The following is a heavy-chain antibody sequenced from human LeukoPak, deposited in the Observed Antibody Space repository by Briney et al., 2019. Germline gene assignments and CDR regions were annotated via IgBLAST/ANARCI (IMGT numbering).Heavy chain of an antibody. CDR3: ARLNGVMDYFDY. V-gene: IGHV4-39*01. CDR2: IYYSGSA. D-gene: IGHD2-8*01. CDR1: GDSMSSSSYY. Sequence: PSETLSLTCTVSGDSMSSSSYYWGWIRQPPGKGLEWIGNIYYSGSAHYNPSLKGRVTIFVDMSKNQFSLRLSSVTTADTAEFYCARLNGVMDYFDYWGQGTLVTVSS. J-gene: IGHJ4*02.